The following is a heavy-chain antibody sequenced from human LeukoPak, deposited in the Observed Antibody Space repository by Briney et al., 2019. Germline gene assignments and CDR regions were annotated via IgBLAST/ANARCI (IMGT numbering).Heavy chain of an antibody. D-gene: IGHD3-10*01. J-gene: IGHJ4*02. CDR3: ARNYGSGSYPPAH. CDR2: ISYDGSNK. V-gene: IGHV3-30*03. Sequence: PGRSLRLSCAASGFTFSSYGMHWVRQAPGKGLEWVAVISYDGSNKYYADSVKGRYTISRDNSKNTLYLQMNSLRAEDTAVYYCARNYGSGSYPPAHWGQGTLVTVSS. CDR1: GFTFSSYG.